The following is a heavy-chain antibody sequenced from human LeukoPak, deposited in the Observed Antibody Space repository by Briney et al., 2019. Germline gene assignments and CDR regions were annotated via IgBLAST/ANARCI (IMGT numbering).Heavy chain of an antibody. CDR3: ARGRGYSGYTGIFDY. CDR1: GFTFSSYA. V-gene: IGHV3-21*01. CDR2: ISSSSSYI. Sequence: GGSLRLSCAASGFTFSSYAMNWVRQAPGKGLEWVSSISSSSSYIYYADSVKGRFTISRDNAKNSLYLQMNSLRAEDTAVYYCARGRGYSGYTGIFDYWGQGTLVTVSS. J-gene: IGHJ4*02. D-gene: IGHD5-12*01.